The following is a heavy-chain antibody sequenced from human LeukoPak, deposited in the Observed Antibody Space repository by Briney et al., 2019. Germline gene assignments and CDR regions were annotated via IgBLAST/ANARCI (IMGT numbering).Heavy chain of an antibody. Sequence: GGSLRLSCAASGFTFSSYAMSWVRQAPGQGLEWVSAISGSGGSTYYAGSVKGRFTISRDNSKNTLYLQMNSLRAEDTAVYYCAKYYDSSGYRHLDYWGQGTLVTVSS. CDR1: GFTFSSYA. V-gene: IGHV3-23*01. J-gene: IGHJ4*02. CDR3: AKYYDSSGYRHLDY. D-gene: IGHD3-22*01. CDR2: ISGSGGST.